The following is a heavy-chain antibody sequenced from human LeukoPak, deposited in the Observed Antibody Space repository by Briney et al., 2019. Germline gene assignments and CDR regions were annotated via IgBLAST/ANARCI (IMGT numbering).Heavy chain of an antibody. D-gene: IGHD2-2*01. CDR2: IIPIFGTA. CDR3: ARDLSYCSSTSCHGMDV. J-gene: IGHJ6*02. Sequence: TFGSYAISWVRQAPGQGLEWMGGIIPIFGTANYAQKFQGRVTITADESTSTAYMELSSLRSEDTAVYYCARDLSYCSSTSCHGMDVWGQGTTVTVSS. V-gene: IGHV1-69*01. CDR1: TFGSYA.